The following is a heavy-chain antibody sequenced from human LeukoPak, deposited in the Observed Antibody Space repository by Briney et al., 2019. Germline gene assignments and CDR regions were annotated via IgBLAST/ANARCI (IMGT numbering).Heavy chain of an antibody. J-gene: IGHJ4*02. CDR1: GFTFSSYA. Sequence: GGSLRLSCAASGFTFSSYAMSWVRQAPGKGLEWVSAISGSGGSTYYADSVKGRFTISRDNSKNTLYLQMNSLRAEDTAVYYCAKTGGRVLRYFDWLLQYWGQGTLVTVSS. CDR2: ISGSGGST. D-gene: IGHD3-9*01. CDR3: AKTGGRVLRYFDWLLQY. V-gene: IGHV3-23*01.